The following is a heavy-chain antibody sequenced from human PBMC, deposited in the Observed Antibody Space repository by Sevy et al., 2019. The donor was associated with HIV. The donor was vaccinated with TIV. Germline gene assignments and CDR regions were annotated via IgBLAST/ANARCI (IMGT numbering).Heavy chain of an antibody. CDR2: IKGKSYDGTI. CDR1: GFTFSNAW. D-gene: IGHD6-13*01. Sequence: GGSLRLSCAASGFTFSNAWMSWVRQAPGKGLEWVGRIKGKSYDGTIDYAVPVKGRFSISRDNSTNTLYLQMNSLKTEDTAVYYCTTASWSQEDYYNYWGQGTLVTVSS. CDR3: TTASWSQEDYYNY. J-gene: IGHJ4*02. V-gene: IGHV3-15*01.